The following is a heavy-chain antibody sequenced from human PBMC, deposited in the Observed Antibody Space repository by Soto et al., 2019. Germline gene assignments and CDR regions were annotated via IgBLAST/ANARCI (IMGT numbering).Heavy chain of an antibody. Sequence: SETLSLTCAVYGGSFSGYYWSWLRQPPGKGLEWIGEINHSGSTNYNPSLKSRVTISVDTSKNQFSLKLSSVTAADTAVYYCASWYYYDSSGYYYPSEYFQHWGQGTLVTFSS. J-gene: IGHJ1*01. CDR1: GGSFSGYY. CDR3: ASWYYYDSSGYYYPSEYFQH. D-gene: IGHD3-22*01. CDR2: INHSGST. V-gene: IGHV4-34*01.